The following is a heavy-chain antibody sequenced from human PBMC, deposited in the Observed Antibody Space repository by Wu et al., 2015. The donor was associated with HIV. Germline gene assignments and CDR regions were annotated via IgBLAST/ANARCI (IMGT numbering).Heavy chain of an antibody. D-gene: IGHD6-6*01. CDR1: GYTFTSYY. CDR3: ARDLAARRISFWFDP. J-gene: IGHJ5*02. CDR2: INPSGGST. V-gene: IGHV1-46*03. Sequence: QVQLVQSGAEVKKPGASVKVSCKASGYTFTSYYMHWVRQAPGQGLEWMGIINPSGGSTSYAQKFQGRVTMTRDTSTSTVYMELSSLRSEDTAVYYCARDLAARRISFWFDPWGQGTLVTVSS.